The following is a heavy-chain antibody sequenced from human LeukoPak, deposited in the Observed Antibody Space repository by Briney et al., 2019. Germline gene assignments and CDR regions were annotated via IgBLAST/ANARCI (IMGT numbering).Heavy chain of an antibody. D-gene: IGHD3-10*01. CDR3: ATHSYYYGSGSYPHYLDY. Sequence: AGGSLRLSCAASGFIFEDNGMSWVRQAPGKGLEWVSGINWNGETTGYVDSVKGRFTISRDNAKNSLYLQMNSLRVEDTALYYCATHSYYYGSGSYPHYLDYWGQGTLVTVSS. V-gene: IGHV3-20*04. CDR1: GFIFEDNG. CDR2: INWNGETT. J-gene: IGHJ4*02.